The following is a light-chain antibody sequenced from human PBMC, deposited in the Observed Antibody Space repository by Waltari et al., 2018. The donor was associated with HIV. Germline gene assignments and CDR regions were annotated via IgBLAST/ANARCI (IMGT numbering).Light chain of an antibody. J-gene: IGLJ3*02. V-gene: IGLV1-44*01. CDR3: AAWDDSLNAWV. CDR1: SSKVGSTI. CDR2: SNN. Sequence: QSVLAQPPSASGTPGQRVTISCSGSSSKVGSTIVNWYQKVPGTAPKLLIYSNNQRPSGVPYRFSGSDSGTSASLAISGLQSEDEADYYCAAWDDSLNAWVFGGGTKLTVL.